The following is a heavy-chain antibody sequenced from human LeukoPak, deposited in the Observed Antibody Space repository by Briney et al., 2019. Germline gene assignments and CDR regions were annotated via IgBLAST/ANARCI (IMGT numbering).Heavy chain of an antibody. J-gene: IGHJ4*02. CDR3: AIQIPPIAVAGPDY. CDR2: ISSSSSTI. CDR1: GFTFSSYS. D-gene: IGHD6-19*01. V-gene: IGHV3-48*02. Sequence: PGGSLRLSCAASGFTFSSYSMNWVRQAPGKGLEWVSYISSSSSTIYYADSVKGRFTISRDNAKNSLYLQMNSLRDEDTAVDYCAIQIPPIAVAGPDYWGQGTLVTVSS.